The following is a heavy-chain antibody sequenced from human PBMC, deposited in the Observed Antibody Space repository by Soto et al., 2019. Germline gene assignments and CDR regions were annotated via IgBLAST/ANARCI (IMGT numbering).Heavy chain of an antibody. J-gene: IGHJ4*02. Sequence: QVTLKESGPVLVKPTETLTLTCTVSGFSLSNARMGVSWIRQPPGKALEWLAHIFSNDEKSYSTSLKSRLTISEDTSRSQVVITMTNMDPVDTATSYCARHGRGVGARPLDYWGQGTLVTVSS. D-gene: IGHD1-26*01. V-gene: IGHV2-26*01. CDR3: ARHGRGVGARPLDY. CDR2: IFSNDEK. CDR1: GFSLSNARMG.